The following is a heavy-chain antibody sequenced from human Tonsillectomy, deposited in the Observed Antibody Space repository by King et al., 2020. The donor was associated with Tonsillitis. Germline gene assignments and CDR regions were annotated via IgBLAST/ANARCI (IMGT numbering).Heavy chain of an antibody. CDR1: GYTFNNYV. CDR2: INPYHGKT. V-gene: IGHV1-18*04. D-gene: IGHD3-16*01. J-gene: IGHJ3*02. Sequence: QLVQSGAEVKKPGASVKVSCKTSGYTFNNYVISWGRQAPGQGLEWLGWINPYHGKTDSAQKFQGRVTLTTDTATRTAHLDLRSLRSDDTAIYYCARGSREMLVNAFNIWGQGTMVAASS. CDR3: ARGSREMLVNAFNI.